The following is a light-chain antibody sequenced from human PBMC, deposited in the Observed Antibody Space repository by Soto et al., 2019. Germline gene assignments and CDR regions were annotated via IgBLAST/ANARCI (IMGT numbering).Light chain of an antibody. CDR2: ATS. Sequence: EIVLTQSPGTLSLSPGERASLSCRASQSLNRKYVAWYQQKVGQAPRLLIYATSGKATGIPDRFRGSGSGTEFNLTIARLEPEDFAVYYCQRYGLSPPFSFGPGTKVEIK. J-gene: IGKJ3*01. CDR1: QSLNRKY. V-gene: IGKV3-20*01. CDR3: QRYGLSPPFS.